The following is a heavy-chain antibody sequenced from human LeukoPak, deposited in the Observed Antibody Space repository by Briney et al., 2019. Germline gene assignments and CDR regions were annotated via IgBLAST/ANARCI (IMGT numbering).Heavy chain of an antibody. D-gene: IGHD2-15*01. J-gene: IGHJ4*02. CDR1: GGSISSGSYY. CDR2: IYTSGST. V-gene: IGHV4-61*02. CDR3: ARHVGRDHRGIYYFDY. Sequence: PSQTLSLTCTVSGGSISSGSYYWSWIRQPAGKGLEWIGRIYTSGSTNYNPSLKSRVTISVDTSKNQFSLKLSSVTAADTAVYYCARHVGRDHRGIYYFDYWGQGTLVTVSS.